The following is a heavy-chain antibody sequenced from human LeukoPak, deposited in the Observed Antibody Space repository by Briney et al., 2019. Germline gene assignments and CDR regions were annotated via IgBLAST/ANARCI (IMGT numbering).Heavy chain of an antibody. Sequence: PGGSLRLSCAASGFTFSSYAMSWVRQAPGKGLEWVSAISGSGGRTYYADSVKGRFTISRDNSKNTLYLQINSLRAEDTAVYYCAKPQRKIVPVAGTVGYFDYWGQGTLVSVSS. D-gene: IGHD6-19*01. CDR1: GFTFSSYA. J-gene: IGHJ4*02. CDR3: AKPQRKIVPVAGTVGYFDY. CDR2: ISGSGGRT. V-gene: IGHV3-23*01.